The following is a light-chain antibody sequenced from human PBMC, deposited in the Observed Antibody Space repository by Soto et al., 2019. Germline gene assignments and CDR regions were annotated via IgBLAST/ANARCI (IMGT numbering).Light chain of an antibody. V-gene: IGKV1-39*01. J-gene: IGKJ1*01. CDR1: QTISTS. CDR3: QQFYNYPRT. Sequence: DIQMTQSPPSLSASVGDRVAITCRASQTISTSLNWYRQRPGQAPNLLIYAASTLQTGVPSRFSGSGSGTDFTLTISYLQSEDFGTYYCQQFYNYPRTFGQGTKV. CDR2: AAS.